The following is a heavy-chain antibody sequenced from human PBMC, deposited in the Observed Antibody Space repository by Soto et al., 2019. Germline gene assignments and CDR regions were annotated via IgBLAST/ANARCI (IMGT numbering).Heavy chain of an antibody. CDR1: GDSISTDY. Sequence: PSETLSLTCTVSGDSISTDYWSWIRQSPGKGLEWIGFIYYGGSTNYNPSLKSRVTISVDTPKNQFSLKLSSVTAADTAVYYCAMGNIVVVVAAMYNWFDPWGQGTLVTVSS. D-gene: IGHD2-15*01. CDR3: AMGNIVVVVAAMYNWFDP. CDR2: IYYGGST. J-gene: IGHJ5*02. V-gene: IGHV4-59*08.